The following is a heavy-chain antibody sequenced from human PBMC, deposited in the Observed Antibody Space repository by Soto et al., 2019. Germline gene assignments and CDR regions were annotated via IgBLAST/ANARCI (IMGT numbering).Heavy chain of an antibody. V-gene: IGHV3-23*01. J-gene: IGHJ4*02. CDR1: GFTFSSSP. CDR3: SKLIVATGTSD. CDR2: IGDNGGST. Sequence: EVQLLESGGGLVQPGGSLRLSCGVSGFTFSSSPMSWVRQAPGKGLEWVSAIGDNGGSTYYADSVRGRFTISRDNSKNTLYLQMNSLRAEDSAVYYCSKLIVATGTSDWGQGTLVAVSS. D-gene: IGHD6-13*01.